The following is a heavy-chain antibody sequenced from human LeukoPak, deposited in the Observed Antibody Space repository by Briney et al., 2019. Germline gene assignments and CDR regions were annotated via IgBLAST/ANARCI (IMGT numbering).Heavy chain of an antibody. J-gene: IGHJ5*02. CDR1: GGSISSYY. CDR3: ARHGSVRSPLGP. CDR2: IYATGST. D-gene: IGHD3-10*01. V-gene: IGHV4-4*09. Sequence: PSETLSLTCTVSGGSISSYYWSWIRQPPGKGLEWIGYIYATGSTNYNPSLKSRVTISVDTSKNQFSLNLRSVTAADTAVYYSARHGSVRSPLGPRGQGTLVTVSS.